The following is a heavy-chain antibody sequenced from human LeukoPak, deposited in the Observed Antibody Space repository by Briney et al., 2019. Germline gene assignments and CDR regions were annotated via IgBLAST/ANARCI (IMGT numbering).Heavy chain of an antibody. CDR1: GFTFSSYS. V-gene: IGHV3-21*01. CDR3: AREATAGYSSSWYSYYYYYMDV. J-gene: IGHJ6*03. D-gene: IGHD6-13*01. Sequence: GGSLRLSCAASGFTFSSYSMNWVRQAPGKGLEWVSSISSSSSYIYYADSVKGRFTISRGNSKNTLYLQMNSLRAEDTAVYYCAREATAGYSSSWYSYYYYYMDVWGKGTTVTVSS. CDR2: ISSSSSYI.